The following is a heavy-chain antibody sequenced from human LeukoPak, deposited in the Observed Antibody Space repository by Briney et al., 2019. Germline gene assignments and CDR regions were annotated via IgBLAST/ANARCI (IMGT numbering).Heavy chain of an antibody. J-gene: IGHJ4*02. CDR2: INYSGST. V-gene: IGHV4-39*01. CDR3: ARHFDN. CDR1: GVSIISSSYD. Sequence: PSETLSLTCTVPGVSIISSSYDWGWIRQPPGKGLEWIGSINYSGSTDYNPSLKSRVTISVDASKNQFSLKMSSVTAADTAVYYCARHFDNWGQGTLVTVSS.